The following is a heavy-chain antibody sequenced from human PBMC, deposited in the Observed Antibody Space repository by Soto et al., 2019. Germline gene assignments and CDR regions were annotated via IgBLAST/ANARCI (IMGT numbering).Heavy chain of an antibody. CDR1: GFTFSSYS. CDR3: ASPDDILRYGMDV. J-gene: IGHJ6*02. Sequence: EVQLVESGGGLVKPGGSLRLSCAASGFTFSSYSMNWVRQAPGKGLEWVSSISSSSSYIYYADSVKGRFTISRDNAKNSLYLQMNSLRSEDTAVYYCASPDDILRYGMDVWGQGTTVTVSS. V-gene: IGHV3-21*01. D-gene: IGHD3-9*01. CDR2: ISSSSSYI.